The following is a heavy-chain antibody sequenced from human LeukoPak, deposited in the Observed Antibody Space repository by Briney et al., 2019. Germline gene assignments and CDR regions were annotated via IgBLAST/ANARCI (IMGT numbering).Heavy chain of an antibody. J-gene: IGHJ4*02. V-gene: IGHV4-39*02. D-gene: IGHD6-6*01. CDR1: GGSISSSSYY. CDR2: IYYSGST. CDR3: AREFKVWDSSSSVLGYFDY. Sequence: PSETLSLTCTVSGGSISSSSYYWGWIRQPPGKGLEWIGSIYYSGSTYYNPSLKSRVTISVDTSKNQFSLKLSSVTAADTAVYYCAREFKVWDSSSSVLGYFDYWGQGTLVTVSS.